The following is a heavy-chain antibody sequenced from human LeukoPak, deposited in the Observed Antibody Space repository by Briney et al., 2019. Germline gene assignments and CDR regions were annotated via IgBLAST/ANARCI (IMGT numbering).Heavy chain of an antibody. CDR2: ISYDGSNK. V-gene: IGHV3-30*04. J-gene: IGHJ4*02. CDR1: GFTFSSYA. Sequence: PGGSLRLSCAASGFTFSSYAMHWVRQAPGKGLEWVAVISYDGSNKYYADSVKGRFTISRDNSKSTLYLQMNSLRAEDTAVYYCARVRRSGSYSPFDYWGQGTLVTVSS. D-gene: IGHD3-10*01. CDR3: ARVRRSGSYSPFDY.